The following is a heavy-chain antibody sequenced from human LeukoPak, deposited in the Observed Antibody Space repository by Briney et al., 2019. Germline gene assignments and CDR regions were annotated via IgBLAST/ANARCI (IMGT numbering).Heavy chain of an antibody. V-gene: IGHV3-23*01. Sequence: GGSLRLSCAASGFTFRNYAMNWVRQVPGKGLEWVSSIAATSGSTFYADSVKGRFTISRDNSKNTLYLQMNSLRAEDTAVYYCAIARYYYGLESSSGYYFDHWGQGTLVTVSS. CDR2: IAATSGST. J-gene: IGHJ4*02. CDR1: GFTFRNYA. D-gene: IGHD3-10*01. CDR3: AIARYYYGLESSSGYYFDH.